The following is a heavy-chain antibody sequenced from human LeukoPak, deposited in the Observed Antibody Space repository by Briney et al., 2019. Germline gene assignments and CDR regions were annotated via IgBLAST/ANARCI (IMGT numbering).Heavy chain of an antibody. CDR1: GYTFTSYG. D-gene: IGHD3-22*01. CDR2: ISAYNGNT. Sequence: ASVKVSCKASGYTFTSYGISWVRQAPGQGLEWMGWISAYNGNTNYAQKLQGRVTMTTDTSTSTAYMELSSLRSEDTAVYYCAGNYYDSSGYYYAFDYWGQGTLVTVSS. J-gene: IGHJ4*02. V-gene: IGHV1-18*01. CDR3: AGNYYDSSGYYYAFDY.